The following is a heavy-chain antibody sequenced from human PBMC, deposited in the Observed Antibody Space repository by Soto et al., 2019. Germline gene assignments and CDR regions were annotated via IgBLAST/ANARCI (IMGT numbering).Heavy chain of an antibody. CDR3: AKYLPPTPRAGYEPSC. CDR1: GCTFDNYA. CDR2: ISGDGEYP. V-gene: IGHV3-23*01. Sequence: EVQLLESGGGLVQPGGSLRLSCAASGCTFDNYAMTWVRQAPGTGLEWVSTISGDGEYPYYADSKKGRVTISRDNSQNTLFLQMNSLRNEDTALYYCAKYLPPTPRAGYEPSCWGKGTLVTVS. D-gene: IGHD5-12*01. J-gene: IGHJ4*02.